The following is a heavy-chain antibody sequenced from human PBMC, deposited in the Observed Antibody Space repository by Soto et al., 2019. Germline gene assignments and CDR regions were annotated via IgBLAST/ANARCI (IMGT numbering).Heavy chain of an antibody. J-gene: IGHJ5*02. D-gene: IGHD3-10*01. CDR3: ARVSGRRWFDP. CDR2: IYYSGST. Sequence: PSETLSLTCTVSGGSISSGDYYWSWIRQPPGKGLEWIGYIYYSGSTYYNPSLKSRVTTSVDTSKNQFSLKLSSVTAADTAVYYCARVSGRRWFDPWGQGTLVTVSS. CDR1: GGSISSGDYY. V-gene: IGHV4-30-4*01.